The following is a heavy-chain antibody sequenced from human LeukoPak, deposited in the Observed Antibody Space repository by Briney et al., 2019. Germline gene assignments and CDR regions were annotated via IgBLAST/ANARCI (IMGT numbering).Heavy chain of an antibody. V-gene: IGHV3-53*01. D-gene: IGHD2-21*01. CDR2: IYSGGST. CDR3: ARAAIPYYFDN. J-gene: IGHJ4*02. Sequence: GGSLRLSCAASGFTVSNNYMSWVRQAPGKGLEWVSVIYSGGSTYYADSVKGRFTISRDNSKNTLYLEMDSLRAEDTAVYYCARAAIPYYFDNWGQGTVVTVSS. CDR1: GFTVSNNY.